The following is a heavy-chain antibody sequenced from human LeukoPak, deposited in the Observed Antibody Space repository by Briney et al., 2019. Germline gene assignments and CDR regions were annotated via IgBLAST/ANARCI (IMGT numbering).Heavy chain of an antibody. CDR1: GFTFSDYY. J-gene: IGHJ6*03. CDR3: ARGGGCTNGVCYTTYYYYMDV. D-gene: IGHD2-8*01. CDR2: ISSSGSTI. V-gene: IGHV3-11*04. Sequence: PGGSLRLSCAASGFTFSDYYMSWIRQAPGKGLEWVSYISSSGSTIYYADSVKGRFTISRDNAKNSLYLQMNSLRAEDTAVYYCARGGGCTNGVCYTTYYYYMDVWGKGTTVTVSS.